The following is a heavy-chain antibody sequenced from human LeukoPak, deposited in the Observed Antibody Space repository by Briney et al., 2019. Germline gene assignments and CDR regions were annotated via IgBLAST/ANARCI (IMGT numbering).Heavy chain of an antibody. J-gene: IGHJ4*02. D-gene: IGHD2-15*01. CDR3: AKEGSSGSGGSWVDY. V-gene: IGHV3-73*01. CDR2: IRSKANSYAT. CDR1: GFTFSGSA. Sequence: GGSLRLSCAASGFTFSGSAMHWVRQASGKGLEWVGRIRSKANSYATAYAASVKGRFTISRDDSKNTAYLQMNSLKTEDTAVYYCAKEGSSGSGGSWVDYWGQGTLVTVSS.